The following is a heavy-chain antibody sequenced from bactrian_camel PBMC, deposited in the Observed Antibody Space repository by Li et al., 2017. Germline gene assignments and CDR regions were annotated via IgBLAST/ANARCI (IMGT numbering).Heavy chain of an antibody. V-gene: IGHV3S40*01. Sequence: VQLVESGGGLVQPGGSLRLSCAASGFPFSSYYLTWVRQAPGKGLEWVSAINSAGGTTSYADSVKGRFTISRDNAKTTVYLQMNSLKPEDTAVYYCVRDHFENWGQGTQVTVS. CDR3: VRDHFEN. D-gene: IGHD1*01. CDR1: GFPFSSYY. J-gene: IGHJ4*01. CDR2: INSAGGTT.